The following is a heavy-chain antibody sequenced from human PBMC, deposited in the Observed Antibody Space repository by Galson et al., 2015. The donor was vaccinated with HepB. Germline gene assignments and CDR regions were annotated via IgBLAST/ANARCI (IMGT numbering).Heavy chain of an antibody. V-gene: IGHV5-51*03. CDR1: GYIFSSYW. Sequence: SGAEVKKPGESLKISCEGSGYIFSSYWIAWVRQMPGKGLEWMGIIYPADSATKYSPSFQGHVTISADRSISTAYLQWSSLKASDSAVYYCARRLCTNGYCYIDYWGQGTLVTVSS. CDR2: IYPADSAT. J-gene: IGHJ4*02. CDR3: ARRLCTNGYCYIDY. D-gene: IGHD2-8*01.